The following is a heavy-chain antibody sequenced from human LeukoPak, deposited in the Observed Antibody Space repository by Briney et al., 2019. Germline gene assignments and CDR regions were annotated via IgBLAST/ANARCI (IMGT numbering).Heavy chain of an antibody. V-gene: IGHV3-48*04. CDR3: ARDGATFSGYDWYYYMDV. J-gene: IGHJ6*03. Sequence: GGSLRLSCAASGFTFSSYWMHWVRQAPGKGLEWVSYISSSGSTIYYADSVKGRFTISRDNAKNSLYLQMNSLRAEDTAVYYCARDGATFSGYDWYYYMDVWGKGTTVTVSS. CDR1: GFTFSSYW. D-gene: IGHD5-12*01. CDR2: ISSSGSTI.